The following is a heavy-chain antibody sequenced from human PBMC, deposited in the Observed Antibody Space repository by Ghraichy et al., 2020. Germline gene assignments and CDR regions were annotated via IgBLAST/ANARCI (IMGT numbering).Heavy chain of an antibody. CDR2: IYYSGST. V-gene: IGHV4-39*01. CDR1: GGSLSSSSYY. J-gene: IGHJ4*02. CDR3: ASKTSRDGYNKIDY. Sequence: SETLSLTCTVSGGSLSSSSYYWGWIRQPPGKGLEWIGGIYYSGSTYYNPSLKSRVTISVDTSKNQFSLKLSSVTAADTAVYYCASKTSRDGYNKIDYWGQGTLVTGSS. D-gene: IGHD5-24*01.